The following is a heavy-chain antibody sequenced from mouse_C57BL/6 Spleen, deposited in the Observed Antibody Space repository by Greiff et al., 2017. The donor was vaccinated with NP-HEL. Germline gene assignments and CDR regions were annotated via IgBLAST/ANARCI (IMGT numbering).Heavy chain of an antibody. J-gene: IGHJ1*03. CDR3: ANYYGSSYRYFDV. V-gene: IGHV1-42*01. Sequence: EVKLQESGPELVKPGASVKISCKASGYSFTGYYMNWVKQSPEKSLEWIGEINPSTGGTTYNQKFKAKATLTVDKSSSTAYMQLKSLTSEDSAVYYCANYYGSSYRYFDVWGTGTTVTVSS. CDR2: INPSTGGT. D-gene: IGHD1-1*01. CDR1: GYSFTGYY.